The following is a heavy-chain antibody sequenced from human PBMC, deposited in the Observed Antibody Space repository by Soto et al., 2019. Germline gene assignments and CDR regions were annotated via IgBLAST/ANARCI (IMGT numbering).Heavy chain of an antibody. V-gene: IGHV4-59*01. Sequence: TLSLTCTVSGGSISSYYWSWIRQPPGKGLEWIGYIYYSGSTNYNPSLKSRVTISVDTSKNQFSLKLSSVTAADTAVYYCARIRVGGGKSEFDYWGQGTLVTVPQ. D-gene: IGHD1-26*01. CDR3: ARIRVGGGKSEFDY. J-gene: IGHJ4*02. CDR1: GGSISSYY. CDR2: IYYSGST.